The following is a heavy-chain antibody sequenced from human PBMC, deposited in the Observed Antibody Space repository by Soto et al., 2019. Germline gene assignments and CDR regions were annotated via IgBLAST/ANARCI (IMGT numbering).Heavy chain of an antibody. J-gene: IGHJ4*02. D-gene: IGHD3-10*01. V-gene: IGHV3-48*01. CDR1: GFTFSSYS. CDR3: ARDSRGGELDY. Sequence: VQLVESGGGLVQPGGSLRLSCAASGFTFSSYSMNWVRQAPGKGLEWVSYISSSSSTIYYADSVKGRFTISRDNAKNSLYLQMNSLRAEDTAVYYCARDSRGGELDYWGQGTLVTVSS. CDR2: ISSSSSTI.